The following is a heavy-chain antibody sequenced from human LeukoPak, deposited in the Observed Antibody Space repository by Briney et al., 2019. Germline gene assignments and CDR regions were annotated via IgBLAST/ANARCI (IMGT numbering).Heavy chain of an antibody. CDR3: ARVTGYKIEDYFDY. CDR2: IYYSGST. V-gene: IGHV4-59*01. CDR1: GGSISSYY. D-gene: IGHD1-14*01. Sequence: SETLSLTCTVSGGSISSYYWSWIRQPPGKGLEWIGYIYYSGSTNYNPSLKSRVTISVDTSKNQFSLRLSSVTAADTAVYYCARVTGYKIEDYFDYWGQGTLVTVSS. J-gene: IGHJ4*02.